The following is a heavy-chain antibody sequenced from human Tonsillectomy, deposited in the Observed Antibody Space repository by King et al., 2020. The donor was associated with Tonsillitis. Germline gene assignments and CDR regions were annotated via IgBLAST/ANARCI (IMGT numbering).Heavy chain of an antibody. CDR3: ARERGREGDD. Sequence: PLPASVPGLVTPSEPLSLTCPVSGGSLRSSSWSWIRQPPGKGLEWIGYIYYSGSTNYNPSLKSRVTISVDTAKNQFSLKLSSGTAADTAGEAGARERGREGDDGGKGTRGT. D-gene: IGHD3-10*01. CDR1: GGSLRSSS. CDR2: IYYSGST. V-gene: IGHV4-59*01. J-gene: IGHJ4*02.